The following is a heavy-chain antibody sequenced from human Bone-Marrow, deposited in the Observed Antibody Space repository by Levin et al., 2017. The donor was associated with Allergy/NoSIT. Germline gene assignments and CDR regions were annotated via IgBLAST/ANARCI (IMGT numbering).Heavy chain of an antibody. CDR2: ISYDENNK. Sequence: LSLTCAASGFTFNSYAMHWVRQAPGKGLEWVAIISYDENNKYYADSVKGRFTISRDNSKNTLYLQMNSLRAEDTAVYYCARAHLGYSSGWYNGMDVWGQGTTVTVSS. CDR1: GFTFNSYA. J-gene: IGHJ6*02. CDR3: ARAHLGYSSGWYNGMDV. D-gene: IGHD6-19*01. V-gene: IGHV3-30-3*01.